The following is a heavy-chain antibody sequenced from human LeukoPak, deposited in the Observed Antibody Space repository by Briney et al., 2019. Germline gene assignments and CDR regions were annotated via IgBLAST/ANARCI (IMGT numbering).Heavy chain of an antibody. J-gene: IGHJ4*02. CDR1: GYSFTSYW. V-gene: IGHV5-51*01. Sequence: GESLKISCQGSGYSFTSYWIGWVRQMPGKGLEWMGIIYLGRSDTSYSPSFQGQVTISADKSISTAYLQWSSLKASDTAIYYCARHSITGAFDYWGQGTLVTVSS. CDR3: ARHSITGAFDY. D-gene: IGHD7-27*01. CDR2: IYLGRSDT.